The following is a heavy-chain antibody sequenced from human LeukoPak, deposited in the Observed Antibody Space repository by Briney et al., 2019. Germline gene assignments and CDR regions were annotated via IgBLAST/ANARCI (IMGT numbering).Heavy chain of an antibody. CDR3: ARSGWDWNGIDY. CDR2: INHSGST. Sequence: SETLSLTCAVYGGSFSGYNWSWIRQPPATGLEWIGEINHSGSTNYNPSLKSRVTISVDTSKNQFSLKLSSVTAADTGVYYCARSGWDWNGIDYWGQGTLVTVSS. CDR1: GGSFSGYN. D-gene: IGHD1-1*01. J-gene: IGHJ4*02. V-gene: IGHV4-34*01.